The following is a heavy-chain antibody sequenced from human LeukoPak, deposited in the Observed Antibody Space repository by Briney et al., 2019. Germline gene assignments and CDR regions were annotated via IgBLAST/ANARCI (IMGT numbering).Heavy chain of an antibody. V-gene: IGHV3-23*01. CDR1: GFTFSSYA. J-gene: IGHJ3*02. Sequence: GGSLRLSCAASGFTFSSYAMSWVRQAPGKGLEWVSAISGSGGSTYYADSVKGRFIISRDNSKNTLYLQMNSLRAEDTAVYYCAKDRGCSTSCYGEPDDAFDIWGQGTMVTVSS. D-gene: IGHD2-2*01. CDR2: ISGSGGST. CDR3: AKDRGCSTSCYGEPDDAFDI.